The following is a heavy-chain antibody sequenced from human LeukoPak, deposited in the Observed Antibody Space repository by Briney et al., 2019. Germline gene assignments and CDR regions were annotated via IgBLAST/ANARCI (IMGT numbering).Heavy chain of an antibody. Sequence: AGGSLRLSCAASGFTFSSYAMHWVRQAPGKGLEWVAVISYDGSNKYYADSVKGRFTISRDNAKNSLFLQMSSLRAEDTAVYYCSFSMIRGVIGTYYFDYWGQGTLVTVSS. J-gene: IGHJ4*02. CDR1: GFTFSSYA. CDR2: ISYDGSNK. CDR3: SFSMIRGVIGTYYFDY. D-gene: IGHD3-10*01. V-gene: IGHV3-30-3*01.